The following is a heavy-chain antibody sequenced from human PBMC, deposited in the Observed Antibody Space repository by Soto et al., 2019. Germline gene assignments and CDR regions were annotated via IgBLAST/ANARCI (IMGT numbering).Heavy chain of an antibody. CDR3: VRSLESRAIESCGY. D-gene: IGHD3-16*02. CDR2: VSYTVGA. V-gene: IGHV4-59*01. J-gene: IGHJ4*02. Sequence: PSETLSLTCSVSCGSMSRFYWGWVRQPPGKGLEWIAHVSYTVGATYHPALKSRVSISLDTSKNQISLELTSVTAADTAVYYCVRSLESRAIESCGYWGQGTLVTVSP. CDR1: CGSMSRFY.